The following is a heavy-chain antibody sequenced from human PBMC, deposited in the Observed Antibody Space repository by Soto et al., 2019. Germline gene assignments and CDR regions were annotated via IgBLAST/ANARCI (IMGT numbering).Heavy chain of an antibody. CDR1: GYPISSGYY. Sequence: AETLSLTCAVSGYPISSGYYCGWSRQPPGKGLEWIGIIHHSGSTYYNPSLRSRITISVDTSKNQFSLKMPSVTAADTAVYYCARSSGYVPGGYWGQGILVTVSS. J-gene: IGHJ4*02. D-gene: IGHD5-12*01. V-gene: IGHV4-38-2*01. CDR3: ARSSGYVPGGY. CDR2: IHHSGST.